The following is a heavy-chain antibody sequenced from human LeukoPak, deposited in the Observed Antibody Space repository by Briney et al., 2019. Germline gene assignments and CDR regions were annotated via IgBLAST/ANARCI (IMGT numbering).Heavy chain of an antibody. CDR1: GGSISIYY. CDR2: IYDSGSI. CDR3: ASLTTAEAFDI. D-gene: IGHD3-22*01. V-gene: IGHV4-59*01. J-gene: IGHJ3*02. Sequence: SETLSLTCTVSGGSISIYYWSWIRQPPGKGLEWIGYIYDSGSINYNPSLKSRVTISVDTSKNQFSLKLSSVTAADTAVYYCASLTTAEAFDIWGQGTMVTVSS.